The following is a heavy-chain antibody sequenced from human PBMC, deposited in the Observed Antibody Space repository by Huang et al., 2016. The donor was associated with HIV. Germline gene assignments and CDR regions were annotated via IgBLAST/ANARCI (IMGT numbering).Heavy chain of an antibody. CDR2: LYYTGST. Sequence: QLRLQESGPGLVKPSETLSLNCSVSGGSISTSKFYWGWIRQPPGKGLEWIGSLYYTGSTYYNPALKSRVTISVDTSKNQFSLKVTSVTAADTAVYYCARLHYDFWSGYYMAFDYWGQGTLVTVSS. CDR3: ARLHYDFWSGYYMAFDY. V-gene: IGHV4-39*01. J-gene: IGHJ4*02. D-gene: IGHD3-3*01. CDR1: GGSISTSKFY.